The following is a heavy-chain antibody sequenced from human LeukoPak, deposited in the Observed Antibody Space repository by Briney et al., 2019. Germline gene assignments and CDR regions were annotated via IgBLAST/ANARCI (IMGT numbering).Heavy chain of an antibody. J-gene: IGHJ6*03. CDR3: ARVYTVHYYYYMDV. CDR2: ISSSGSTI. CDR1: GFTFSSYW. Sequence: GGSLRLSCAASGFTFSSYWMSWIRQAPGKGLEWVSYISSSGSTIYYADSVKGRFTISRDNAKNSLYLQMNSLRAEDTAVYYCARVYTVHYYYYMDVWGKGTTVTVSS. V-gene: IGHV3-11*04. D-gene: IGHD3-16*01.